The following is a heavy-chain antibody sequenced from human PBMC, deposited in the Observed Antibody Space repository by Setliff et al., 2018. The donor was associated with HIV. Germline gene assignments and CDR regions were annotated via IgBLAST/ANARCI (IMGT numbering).Heavy chain of an antibody. Sequence: ASVMVSCKASGYTFTSYAMHWVRQAPGQRLGWMGWINAGNGNTKYSQKFQGRVTFTRDTSATTAYMELSSLRSEDTAVYFCARCGHYDSSGYYYSYYYFYMDVWGKGTTVTVSS. D-gene: IGHD3-22*01. V-gene: IGHV1-3*01. J-gene: IGHJ6*03. CDR1: GYTFTSYA. CDR2: INAGNGNT. CDR3: ARCGHYDSSGYYYSYYYFYMDV.